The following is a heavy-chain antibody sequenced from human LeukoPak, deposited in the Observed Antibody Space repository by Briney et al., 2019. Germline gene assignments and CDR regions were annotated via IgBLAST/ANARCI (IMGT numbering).Heavy chain of an antibody. J-gene: IGHJ4*02. CDR1: GFTFSSYS. CDR2: ISRSGSTI. D-gene: IGHD3-16*01. V-gene: IGHV3-48*01. CDR3: VRGDRRDF. Sequence: GGSLRLSCAASGFTFSSYSMNWVRQAPGKGLEWVSHISRSGSTIYDADSVKGRFTISRDNAKNSLYLQMNSLRAEDTAVYHCVRGDRRDFWGQGTLVTVSS.